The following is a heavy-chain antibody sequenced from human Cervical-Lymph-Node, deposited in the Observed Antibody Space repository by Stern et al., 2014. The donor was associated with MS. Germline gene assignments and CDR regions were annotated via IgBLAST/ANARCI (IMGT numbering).Heavy chain of an antibody. V-gene: IGHV4-4*07. Sequence: VQLLESGPGLVKPSETLSLTCTVSGGSISMYYWSWIRQPAGKGLEWIGRIYPSGSTNYNPSLKSRVTMSVDTSKNQFSLKLTSVTAADTAIYYCAASTGTYDFDPWGQGTLVIVSS. CDR2: IYPSGST. CDR3: AASTGTYDFDP. J-gene: IGHJ5*02. D-gene: IGHD1-1*01. CDR1: GGSISMYY.